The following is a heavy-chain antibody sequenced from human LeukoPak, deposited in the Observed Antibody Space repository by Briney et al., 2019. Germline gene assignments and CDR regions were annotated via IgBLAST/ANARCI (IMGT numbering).Heavy chain of an antibody. J-gene: IGHJ4*02. CDR3: AETPAPVFGSKYFFDY. CDR2: ISGSGGST. Sequence: GGSLRLSCAASGFTFSSYAMSWVRQAPGKGLEWVSAISGSGGSTYYADSVKGRFTISRDNSKNTLYLQMNSLRAADTAVYYCAETPAPVFGSKYFFDYWGQGTLVTVSS. V-gene: IGHV3-23*01. D-gene: IGHD3-3*01. CDR1: GFTFSSYA.